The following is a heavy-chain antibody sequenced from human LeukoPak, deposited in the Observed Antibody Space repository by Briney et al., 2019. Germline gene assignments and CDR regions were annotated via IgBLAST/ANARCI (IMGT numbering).Heavy chain of an antibody. CDR1: GGTFSSYA. CDR2: IIPIFGTA. Sequence: ASVKVSCKASGGTFSSYAISWVRQAPGQGLEWIGGIIPIFGTANYAQKFQGRVTITADESTSTAYMELSSLRSEDTAVYYCATKGGCGGDCYSSGYFQHWGQGTLVTVSS. V-gene: IGHV1-69*01. CDR3: ATKGGCGGDCYSSGYFQH. J-gene: IGHJ1*01. D-gene: IGHD2-21*02.